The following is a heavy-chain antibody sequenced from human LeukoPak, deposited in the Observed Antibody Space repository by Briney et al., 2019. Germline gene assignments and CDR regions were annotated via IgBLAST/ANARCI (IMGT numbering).Heavy chain of an antibody. CDR3: ARDTPGNWFDP. V-gene: IGHV4-38-2*02. CDR1: RYSISSDFY. J-gene: IGHJ5*02. Sequence: SETLSLTCAVSRYSISSDFYWGWIRQSPGKGLEWIGSIHHSGNTFYSPSLKSRITVSVDTSKNQFYLKLNSVTAADTAVYYCARDTPGNWFDPWGQGTRVTVSS. CDR2: IHHSGNT.